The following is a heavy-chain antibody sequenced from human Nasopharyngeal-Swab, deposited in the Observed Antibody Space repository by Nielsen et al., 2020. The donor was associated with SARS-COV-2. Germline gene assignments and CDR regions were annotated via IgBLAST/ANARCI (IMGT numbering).Heavy chain of an antibody. J-gene: IGHJ6*02. V-gene: IGHV3-11*04. CDR2: ISSSGSTI. D-gene: IGHD3-10*01. CDR3: ARGLLWFGELLGSYYYYGMDV. Sequence: GESLKISCASSGFTFSDYYMSWIRQAPGKGLEWVSYISSSGSTIYYADSVKGRFTISRDNAKNSLYLQMNSLRAEDTAVYYCARGLLWFGELLGSYYYYGMDVWGQGTTVTVSS. CDR1: GFTFSDYY.